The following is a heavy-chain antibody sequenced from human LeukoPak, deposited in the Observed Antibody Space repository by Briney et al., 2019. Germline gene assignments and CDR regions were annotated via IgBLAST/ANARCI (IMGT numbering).Heavy chain of an antibody. CDR1: GGSISSSSYY. CDR2: IYTSGST. CDR3: ARDAWGFYYFDY. Sequence: SETLSLTCTVSGGSISSSSYYWSWIRQPAGKGPEWIGRIYTSGSTNYNPSLKSRVTMSVDTSKNQFSLKLSSVTAADTAVYYCARDAWGFYYFDYWGQGTLVTVSS. J-gene: IGHJ4*02. V-gene: IGHV4-61*02. D-gene: IGHD3-16*01.